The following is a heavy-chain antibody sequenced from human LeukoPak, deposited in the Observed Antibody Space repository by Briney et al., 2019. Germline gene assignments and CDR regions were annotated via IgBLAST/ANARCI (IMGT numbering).Heavy chain of an antibody. Sequence: GASVKVSCKASGYTFTGYYMHWVRQAPGQGLEWMGRIIPILGIANYAQKFQGRVTITADKSTSTAYMELSSLRSEDTAVYYCARDSGSYSYGMDDWGQGTTVTVSS. D-gene: IGHD1-26*01. J-gene: IGHJ6*02. CDR3: ARDSGSYSYGMDD. CDR1: GYTFTGYY. CDR2: IIPILGIA. V-gene: IGHV1-69*04.